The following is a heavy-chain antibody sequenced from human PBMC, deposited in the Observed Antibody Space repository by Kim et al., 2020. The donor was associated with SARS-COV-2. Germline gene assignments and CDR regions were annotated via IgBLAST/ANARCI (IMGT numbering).Heavy chain of an antibody. J-gene: IGHJ4*02. CDR3: AKGSVIVATISPFDY. Sequence: DSVKGRFTISRDNAKNSLYLQMNSLRAEDTALYYCAKGSVIVATISPFDYWGQGTLVTVSS. D-gene: IGHD5-12*01. V-gene: IGHV3-9*01.